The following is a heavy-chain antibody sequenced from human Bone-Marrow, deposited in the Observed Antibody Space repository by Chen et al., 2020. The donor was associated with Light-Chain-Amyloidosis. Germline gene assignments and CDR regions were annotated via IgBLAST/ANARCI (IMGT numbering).Heavy chain of an antibody. Sequence: EVQLVESGGGLVQPGRALRLSCVASGFSFDDYAMHWIRQAPGKGLEWVSGITWNSYDIAYADSVKGRFTISRDNAKSSLYLQMDSLRAEDTALYYCAKDIQQPLIHGWFGSWGQGTLVTVSS. CDR2: ITWNSYDI. J-gene: IGHJ5*01. CDR1: GFSFDDYA. V-gene: IGHV3-9*01. D-gene: IGHD6-13*01. CDR3: AKDIQQPLIHGWFGS.